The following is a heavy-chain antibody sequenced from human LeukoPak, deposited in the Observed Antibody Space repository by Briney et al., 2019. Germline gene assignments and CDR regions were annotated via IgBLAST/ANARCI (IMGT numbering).Heavy chain of an antibody. J-gene: IGHJ3*02. Sequence: SETLSLTCAVYGGSFSGYYWSWIRQPPGEGLEWIGEINHSGSTNYNPSLKSRVTISVDTSKNQFSLKLSSVTAADTAVYYCARGGILWWRAFDIWGQGTMVTVSS. CDR3: ARGGILWWRAFDI. V-gene: IGHV4-34*01. D-gene: IGHD2-21*01. CDR2: INHSGST. CDR1: GGSFSGYY.